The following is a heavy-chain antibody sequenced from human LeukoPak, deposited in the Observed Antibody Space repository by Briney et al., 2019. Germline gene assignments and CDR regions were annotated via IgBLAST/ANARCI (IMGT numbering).Heavy chain of an antibody. Sequence: ASVKVSCKASGYTFTSYYMHWVRQAPGQGLEWMGIINPSGGSTSYAQKFQGRVTMTRDMSTSTVYMELSSLRSEDTAAYYCARELSMITFGGVIVISGEFDIWGQGTMVTVSS. J-gene: IGHJ3*02. CDR2: INPSGGST. CDR3: ARELSMITFGGVIVISGEFDI. D-gene: IGHD3-16*02. V-gene: IGHV1-46*01. CDR1: GYTFTSYY.